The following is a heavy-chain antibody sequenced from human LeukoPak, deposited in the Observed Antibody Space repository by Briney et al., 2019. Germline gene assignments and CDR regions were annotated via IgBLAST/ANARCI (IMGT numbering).Heavy chain of an antibody. CDR3: AREDRPFCPFAY. D-gene: IGHD3-22*01. Sequence: PGTLSLTCGVSGGSIDITNYWSWVRQAPGKGLEWIGKISHDGTTNYNPSLRSRVAMSLDRANNQFSLSQTSVTAADTAVYYCAREDRPFCPFAYWGQGVLVTVSS. CDR2: ISHDGTT. J-gene: IGHJ4*02. V-gene: IGHV4-4*03. CDR1: GGSIDITNY.